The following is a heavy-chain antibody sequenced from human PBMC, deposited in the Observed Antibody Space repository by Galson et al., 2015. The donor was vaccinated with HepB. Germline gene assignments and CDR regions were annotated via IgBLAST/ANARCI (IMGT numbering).Heavy chain of an antibody. V-gene: IGHV3-49*04. J-gene: IGHJ6*02. D-gene: IGHD6-13*01. CDR1: GFTFGDYA. CDR2: IRSTAYGGTT. Sequence: SLRLSCAASGFTFGDYAMSWVRQAPGKGLEWVGVIRSTAYGGTTEYAASVGGRFIISRDDFKSIAYLEMNSLKTEDTAVYYCTRVILSSSWYEYYYYYTIDVWGQGTTVTVSS. CDR3: TRVILSSSWYEYYYYYTIDV.